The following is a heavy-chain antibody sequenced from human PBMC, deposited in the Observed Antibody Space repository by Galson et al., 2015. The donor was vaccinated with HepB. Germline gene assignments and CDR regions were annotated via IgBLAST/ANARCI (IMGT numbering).Heavy chain of an antibody. D-gene: IGHD4-17*01. Sequence: LSLTCAVYGGSFSGYYWSWIRQPPGKGLEWIGEINDSGSTNYNPSLKSRVTISVDTSKNQFSLMVSSVTTADTAVYYCARAPDYGDYESDAFDIWGQGTMVTVSS. J-gene: IGHJ3*02. V-gene: IGHV4-34*01. CDR3: ARAPDYGDYESDAFDI. CDR1: GGSFSGYY. CDR2: INDSGST.